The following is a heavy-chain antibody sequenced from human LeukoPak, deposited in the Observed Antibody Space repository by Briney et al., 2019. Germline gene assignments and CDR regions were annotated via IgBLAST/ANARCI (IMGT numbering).Heavy chain of an antibody. D-gene: IGHD3-9*01. CDR1: GYTCTSYY. CDR2: INPSGGST. V-gene: IGHV1-46*01. CDR3: ARPSRDYDILTGYLYY. J-gene: IGHJ4*02. Sequence: ASVKVSCKASGYTCTSYYMHWVRQAPGQGLEWMGIINPSGGSTSYAQKFQGRVTMTRDTSTSTVYMELSSLRSEDTAVYYCARPSRDYDILTGYLYYWGQGTLVTVSS.